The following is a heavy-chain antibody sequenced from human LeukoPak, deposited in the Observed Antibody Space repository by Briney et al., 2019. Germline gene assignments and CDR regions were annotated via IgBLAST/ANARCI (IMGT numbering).Heavy chain of an antibody. CDR2: ISGSGGST. Sequence: PGGSLRLSCAASGFTFSSYAMSWVRQAPGKGLEWVSAISGSGGSTYYADSVKGRFTISRDNSKNTLYLQMNSLRAKDTAVYYCAKDSAYYYDSSGLCFQHWGQGTLVTVSS. J-gene: IGHJ1*01. CDR3: AKDSAYYYDSSGLCFQH. V-gene: IGHV3-23*01. D-gene: IGHD3-22*01. CDR1: GFTFSSYA.